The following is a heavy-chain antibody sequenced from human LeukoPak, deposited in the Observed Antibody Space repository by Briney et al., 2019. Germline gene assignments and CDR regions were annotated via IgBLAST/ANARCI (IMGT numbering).Heavy chain of an antibody. CDR2: ITWDDDK. CDR1: GFSLSTSGMF. Sequence: SGPALVKPPQTLTLTCTFPGFSLSTSGMFVNWIRQPPGKALEWLALITWDDDKYYSSTLNTRLNISKDTSKNQVVLTMTNMDPIDTATYYCARVSGRMSGYDSGFDDWGQGTLVTVSS. J-gene: IGHJ4*02. D-gene: IGHD5-12*01. CDR3: ARVSGRMSGYDSGFDD. V-gene: IGHV2-70*01.